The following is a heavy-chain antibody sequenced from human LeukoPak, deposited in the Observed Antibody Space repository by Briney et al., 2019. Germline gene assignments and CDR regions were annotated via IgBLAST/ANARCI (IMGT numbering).Heavy chain of an antibody. D-gene: IGHD4-17*01. CDR3: AREQGIYGDYFD. J-gene: IGHJ4*02. CDR2: VHTSGTT. CDR1: GGSVSDYY. V-gene: IGHV4-4*07. Sequence: SETLSLTCTVSGGSVSDYYYGWIRQPAGKGLEWIGRVHTSGTTSYNPSLKSRVTMSVDTSKKQFSLRLNSVTAADTAVYFCAREQGIYGDYFDWGQGTLVTVSS.